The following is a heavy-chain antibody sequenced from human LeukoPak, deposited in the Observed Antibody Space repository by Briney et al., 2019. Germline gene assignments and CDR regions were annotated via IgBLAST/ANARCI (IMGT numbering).Heavy chain of an antibody. J-gene: IGHJ4*02. Sequence: FSGISVAGSSTFYAPSMKRRFTISRDTSKNTLYLQINNLRAEDTAVYYCARDAYGAFYFDFWGQGTLVTVSS. CDR2: ISVAGSST. V-gene: IGHV3-23*01. CDR3: ARDAYGAFYFDF. D-gene: IGHD3-16*01.